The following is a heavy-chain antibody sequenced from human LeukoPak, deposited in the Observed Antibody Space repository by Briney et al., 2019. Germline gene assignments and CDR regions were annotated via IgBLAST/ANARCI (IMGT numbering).Heavy chain of an antibody. J-gene: IGHJ4*02. V-gene: IGHV3-21*01. CDR3: ARAPGYRSFLDY. CDR1: GFTFGDYA. Sequence: GGSLRLSCTASGFTFGDYAVSWVRQAPGKGLEWVSFISSSSSYIYYADSVKGRFTISRDNAKNSLYLQMNSLRAEDTAVYYCARAPGYRSFLDYWGQGTLVTVSS. D-gene: IGHD6-13*01. CDR2: ISSSSSYI.